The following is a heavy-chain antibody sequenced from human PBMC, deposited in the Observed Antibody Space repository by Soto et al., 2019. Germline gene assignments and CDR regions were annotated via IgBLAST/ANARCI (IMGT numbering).Heavy chain of an antibody. V-gene: IGHV4-34*01. Sequence: SETLSLTCAVYGGSFSGYYWSWIRQPPGKGLEWIGEINHSGSTNYNPSLKSRVTISVDTSKNQFSLKLSSVTAADTAVYYCARGGEYSSSWYGPYYYYGMDVWGQGTTVTVSS. CDR1: GGSFSGYY. J-gene: IGHJ6*02. CDR2: INHSGST. CDR3: ARGGEYSSSWYGPYYYYGMDV. D-gene: IGHD6-13*01.